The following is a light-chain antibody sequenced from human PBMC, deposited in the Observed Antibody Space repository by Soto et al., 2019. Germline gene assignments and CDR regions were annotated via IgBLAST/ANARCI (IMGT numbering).Light chain of an antibody. CDR3: QQYNSYSRT. CDR2: GAS. Sequence: EIQMTLSPSALSASVGDRVTITCRASQSISSYLNWYQQKPGKPPKVLIYGASNLQSGVPPRFSGSGSGTDFTLTISSLQPDDFATYYCQQYNSYSRTFGQVTNVDIK. J-gene: IGKJ1*01. V-gene: IGKV1-5*01. CDR1: QSISSY.